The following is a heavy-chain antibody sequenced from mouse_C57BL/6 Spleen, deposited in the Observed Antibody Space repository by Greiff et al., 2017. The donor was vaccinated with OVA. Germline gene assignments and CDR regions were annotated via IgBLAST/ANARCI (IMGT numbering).Heavy chain of an antibody. V-gene: IGHV1-64*01. D-gene: IGHD2-4*01. CDR1: GYTFTSYW. CDR2: INPNSGST. CDR3: ARGGDDYGPGYFDY. J-gene: IGHJ2*01. Sequence: QVQLQQPGAELVKPGASVKLSCKASGYTFTSYWMHWVKQRPGQGLEWIGMINPNSGSTNYNEKFKSKATLTVDKSSSTAYMQLSSLTSEDSAFYYCARGGDDYGPGYFDYWGQGTTLTVSS.